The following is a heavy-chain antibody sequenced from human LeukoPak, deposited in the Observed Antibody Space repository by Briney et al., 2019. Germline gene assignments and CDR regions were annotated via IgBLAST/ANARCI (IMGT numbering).Heavy chain of an antibody. CDR1: GNSISSHYC. V-gene: IGHV4-59*12. CDR2: IYYSGST. D-gene: IGHD5-24*01. Sequence: SETLSLTCTVSGNSISSHYCWGWIRQPPGKGLEWIGYIYYSGSTNYNPSLKSRVTISVDTSKNQFSLKLSSVTAADTAVYYCARDVRDGYNLGYYYYMDVWGKGTTVTVSS. CDR3: ARDVRDGYNLGYYYYMDV. J-gene: IGHJ6*03.